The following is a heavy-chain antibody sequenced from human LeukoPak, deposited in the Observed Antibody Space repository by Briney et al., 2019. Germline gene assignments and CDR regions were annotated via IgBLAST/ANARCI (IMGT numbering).Heavy chain of an antibody. J-gene: IGHJ5*02. CDR1: GFTFSSYA. D-gene: IGHD2-15*01. CDR3: ARNGIVVVVDLHWFDP. Sequence: PGRSLRLSCAASGFTFSSYAMHWVRQAPGKGLEWVAVISYDGSNKYYADSVKGRFTISRDNSKNTLYLQMNSLRAEDTAVYHCARNGIVVVVDLHWFDPWGQGTLVIVSS. V-gene: IGHV3-30-3*01. CDR2: ISYDGSNK.